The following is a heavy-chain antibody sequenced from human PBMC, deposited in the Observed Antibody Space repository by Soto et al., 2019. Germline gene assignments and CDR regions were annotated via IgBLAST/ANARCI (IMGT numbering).Heavy chain of an antibody. D-gene: IGHD2-2*01. V-gene: IGHV4-31*03. J-gene: IGHJ4*02. CDR1: GGSISSGGYY. CDR2: IYYSGST. CDR3: ARVTREVLVPAAIHDY. Sequence: PSETLSLTCTVSGGSISSGGYYWSWIRQHPGKGLEWIGYIYYSGSTYYNPSLKSRVTISVDTSKNQFSLKLSSVTAADTAVYYCARVTREVLVPAAIHDYWGQGTLVTVSS.